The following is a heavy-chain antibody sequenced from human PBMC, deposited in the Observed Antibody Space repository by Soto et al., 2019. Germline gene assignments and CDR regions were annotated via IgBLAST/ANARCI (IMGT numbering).Heavy chain of an antibody. Sequence: PGGSLRLSCAASGFTFSSYAMSWVRQAPGKGLEWVSAISGSGGSTYYADSVKGRFTISRDNSKNTLYLQMNSLRAEDTAVYYCAKLGGEYYYYYGMDVWGQGTTVTVSS. CDR2: ISGSGGST. CDR3: AKLGGEYYYYYGMDV. J-gene: IGHJ6*02. CDR1: GFTFSSYA. V-gene: IGHV3-23*01. D-gene: IGHD3-16*01.